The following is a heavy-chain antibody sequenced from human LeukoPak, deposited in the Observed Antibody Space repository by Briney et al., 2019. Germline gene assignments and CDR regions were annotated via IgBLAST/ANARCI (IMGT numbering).Heavy chain of an antibody. J-gene: IGHJ5*02. V-gene: IGHV3-33*01. D-gene: IGHD4-17*01. CDR3: ARATVTRWFDP. CDR2: IWYDGTNK. Sequence: GGSLRLSCAASGFAFSSFGMHWVRQAPGKGLEWVAVIWYDGTNKYYADSVKGRFTISRDNSKNTLYLQMNSLRAEDTAVYYCARATVTRWFDPWGQGSLVTVSS. CDR1: GFAFSSFG.